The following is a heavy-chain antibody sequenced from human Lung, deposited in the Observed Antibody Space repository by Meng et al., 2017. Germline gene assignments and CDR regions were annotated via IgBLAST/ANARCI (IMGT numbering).Heavy chain of an antibody. CDR1: GGSFSDYY. CDR2: INHSGST. Sequence: QVQLQHGGAGLLRSSETLSLTCVVSGGSFSDYYWSWIRQPPGKGLEWIGEINHSGSTNYNPSLESRATISVDTSQNNLSLKLSSVTAADSAVYYCARGPTTMAHDFDYWGQGTLVTVSS. V-gene: IGHV4-34*01. J-gene: IGHJ4*02. CDR3: ARGPTTMAHDFDY. D-gene: IGHD4-11*01.